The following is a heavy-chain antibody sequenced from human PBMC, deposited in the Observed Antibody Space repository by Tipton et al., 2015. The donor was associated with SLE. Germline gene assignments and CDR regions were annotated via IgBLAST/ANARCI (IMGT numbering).Heavy chain of an antibody. CDR1: GYTITGHY. D-gene: IGHD3-10*01. J-gene: IGHJ4*02. CDR3: ARGGASSGDYVAH. CDR2: NNPNTGST. Sequence: QSGAEVKKPGASVKVPCKASGYTITGHYIHWVRQAPGQGLEWIGRNNPNTGSTDYAQKFQGRVTMTSDTSINTAYMELSSLTSDDTAMYYCARGGASSGDYVAHWGQGALLTVSS. V-gene: IGHV1-2*06.